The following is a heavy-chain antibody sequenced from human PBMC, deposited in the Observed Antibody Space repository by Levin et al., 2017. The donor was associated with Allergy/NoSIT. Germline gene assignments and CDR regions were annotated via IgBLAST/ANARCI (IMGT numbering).Heavy chain of an antibody. CDR2: VHHAGST. V-gene: IGHV4-4*02. D-gene: IGHD3-10*01. Sequence: SETLSLTCVVSGGYISTHNWWHWIRQPPGKRLEWIGEVHHAGSTNYNPSLQSRVTISVDKSNNQFSLKLTSVTAADTAVYYCAREGGAGTYKGFDYWGQGTLAIVSS. CDR1: GGYISTHNW. J-gene: IGHJ4*02. CDR3: AREGGAGTYKGFDY.